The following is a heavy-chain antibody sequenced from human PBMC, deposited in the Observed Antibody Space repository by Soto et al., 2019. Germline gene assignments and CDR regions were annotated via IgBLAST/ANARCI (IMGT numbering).Heavy chain of an antibody. J-gene: IGHJ5*02. CDR1: GGSISSGDCY. Sequence: QVQLQESGPGLVKPSQTLSLTCTVSGGSISSGDCYWSWIRQPPGKGLEWIGYIYYSGSTYYDSSLKSLVTISVDTYKNQFLLKLSSVAAADTAVYDGAGERPEGARLGPWGQGTLVTVSS. V-gene: IGHV4-30-4*01. CDR3: AGERPEGARLGP. D-gene: IGHD6-6*01. CDR2: IYYSGST.